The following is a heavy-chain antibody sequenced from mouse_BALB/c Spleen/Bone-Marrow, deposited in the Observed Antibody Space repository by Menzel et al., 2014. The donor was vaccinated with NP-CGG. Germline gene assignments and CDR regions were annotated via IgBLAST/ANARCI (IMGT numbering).Heavy chain of an antibody. V-gene: IGHV1-18*01. CDR2: INPNNGGT. CDR3: AREEAFDYDSAY. D-gene: IGHD2-4*01. Sequence: GQLQPSGPELVKPGASVKISCKTSGYTFTEYTMCWVKQSHGKSLEWIGGINPNNGGTNYNQKFKVKATLTVDKSSSTAYMELRSLTSEDSAVYYCAREEAFDYDSAYWGQGTLVTVSA. CDR1: GYTFTEYT. J-gene: IGHJ3*01.